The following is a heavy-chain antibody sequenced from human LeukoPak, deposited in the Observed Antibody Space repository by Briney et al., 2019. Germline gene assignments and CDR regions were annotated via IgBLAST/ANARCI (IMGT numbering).Heavy chain of an antibody. D-gene: IGHD3-10*01. CDR1: GLTFSSYS. CDR3: AKDRLWFGEPSAFDY. CDR2: ISSSSYI. J-gene: IGHJ4*02. V-gene: IGHV3-21*01. Sequence: GGSLRLSCAASGLTFSSYSMNWVRQAPGKGLEWVSSISSSSYIYYADSVKGRFTISRDNAKNSLYLQMNSLRAEDTAVYYCAKDRLWFGEPSAFDYWGQGTLVTVSS.